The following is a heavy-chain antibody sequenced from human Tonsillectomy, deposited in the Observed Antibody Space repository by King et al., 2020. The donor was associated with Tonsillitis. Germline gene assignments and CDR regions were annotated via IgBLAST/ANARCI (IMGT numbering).Heavy chain of an antibody. CDR1: GFIFSSYG. CDR3: ANDAGWEQVTSQGYYFDY. D-gene: IGHD1-26*01. J-gene: IGHJ4*02. Sequence: VQLVESGGGMVQPGGSLRLSCEASGFIFSSYGMHWVRQAPGKGLEWLAFIWYNRNKKYYGESVEGRFTISRDNSKNTLFLQMTSLRVEDTAVYYCANDAGWEQVTSQGYYFDYWGQGALVTVSS. V-gene: IGHV3-30*02. CDR2: IWYNRNKK.